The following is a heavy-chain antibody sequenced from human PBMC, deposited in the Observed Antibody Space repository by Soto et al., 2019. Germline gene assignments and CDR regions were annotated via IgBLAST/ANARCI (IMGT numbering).Heavy chain of an antibody. D-gene: IGHD5-12*01. Sequence: QVQLQQWGAGLLKPSETLSLTCTIYGGSFSSYYWCWIRKPQGQGLEWVGEINDSGSTNYYPSLNSRVTISVHTSKNHFSLRLSYVAAADTAVYYCASNTWLRSVLPVDNWGQGTLVTVSS. CDR3: ASNTWLRSVLPVDN. V-gene: IGHV4-34*01. J-gene: IGHJ4*02. CDR1: GGSFSSYY. CDR2: INDSGST.